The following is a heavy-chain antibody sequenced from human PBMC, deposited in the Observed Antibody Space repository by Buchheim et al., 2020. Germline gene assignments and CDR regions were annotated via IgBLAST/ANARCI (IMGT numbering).Heavy chain of an antibody. CDR2: IFQTDST. CDR1: GDSISPYY. Sequence: QVQLQESGPRLVKPSETLSLTCTVSGDSISPYYWSWIRQPPGKGLEWIGYIFQTDSTNYNPSLRSRFTMSVDRSKHQFSLNLGSVTAADTAVYFCARKRHVGGGDFDYWGHGIL. CDR3: ARKRHVGGGDFDY. D-gene: IGHD2-15*01. J-gene: IGHJ4*01. V-gene: IGHV4-59*01.